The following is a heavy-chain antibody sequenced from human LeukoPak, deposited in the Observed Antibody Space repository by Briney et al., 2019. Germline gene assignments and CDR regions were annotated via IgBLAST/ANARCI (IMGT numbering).Heavy chain of an antibody. CDR1: GFTVSSNY. V-gene: IGHV3-66*02. CDR2: IHGVGGT. J-gene: IGHJ4*02. CDR3: AGGYSRAWGTSFLDY. D-gene: IGHD5-12*01. Sequence: PGGSLRLSCAAAGFTVSSNYVGWVSQDPGKGLEWVSIIHGVGGTYYADSVKGRFTISRDSSKNTLFLQINSLRTEDTAVYYCAGGYSRAWGTSFLDYWGQGTLVTVSS.